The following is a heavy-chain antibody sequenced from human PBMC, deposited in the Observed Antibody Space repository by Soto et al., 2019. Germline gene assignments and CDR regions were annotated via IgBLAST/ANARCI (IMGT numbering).Heavy chain of an antibody. Sequence: EVQLVESGGGLVQPGGSLRLSCAASGFTFSSYEMNWVRQAPGKGLEWVSYISSSGSTIYYADSVKGRFTISRDNAKSSLYLQMNSLRAEDTAVYYCNRVFGVVMGAPDAFDIWGQGTMVTVSS. CDR2: ISSSGSTI. J-gene: IGHJ3*02. V-gene: IGHV3-48*03. D-gene: IGHD3-3*01. CDR1: GFTFSSYE. CDR3: NRVFGVVMGAPDAFDI.